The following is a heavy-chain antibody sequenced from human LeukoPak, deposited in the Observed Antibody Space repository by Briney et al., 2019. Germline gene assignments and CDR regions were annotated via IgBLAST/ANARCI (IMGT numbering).Heavy chain of an antibody. J-gene: IGHJ4*02. CDR1: RGSITGYF. CDR2: VYASGST. CDR3: ARGLLDDNGWYHHHY. V-gene: IGHV4-4*07. D-gene: IGHD6-19*01. Sequence: SETLSLSCSVSRGSITGYFWSWIRRPAGKGLEWIGRVYASGSTNYTPSLKSRVSMSVNTSKSQFSLKVNFLTAADTAVYYCARGLLDDNGWYHHHYWGQGTLVTVSS.